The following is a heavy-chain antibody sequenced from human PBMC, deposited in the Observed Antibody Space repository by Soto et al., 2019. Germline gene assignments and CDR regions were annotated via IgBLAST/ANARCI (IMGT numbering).Heavy chain of an antibody. J-gene: IGHJ6*02. CDR2: INPNSGGT. Sequence: ASVKVACKAYGYTFTGYYRHWVLQAPGHGLEWMGWINPNSGGTNYAQKFQGRVTMTTATSISTAYMELSMLSSDDTAVYYCARDGSSYYCYYGMDVWGQGTTVTVSS. V-gene: IGHV1-2*02. CDR1: GYTFTGYY. CDR3: ARDGSSYYCYYGMDV. D-gene: IGHD2-15*01.